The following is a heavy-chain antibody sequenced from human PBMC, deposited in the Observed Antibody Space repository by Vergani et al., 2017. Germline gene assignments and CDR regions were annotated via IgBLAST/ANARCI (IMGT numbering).Heavy chain of an antibody. Sequence: QVQLVQSGAEVKKPGSSVKVSCKASGGTFSSYAISWVRQAPGQGLEWMGRIIPIFGTANYAQKFQGRVTITADESTSTAYMELSSLRSEDTAVYYCARDYKDSSGYYLPGYDAFDIWGQGTMVTVSS. D-gene: IGHD3-22*01. CDR1: GGTFSSYA. CDR2: IIPIFGTA. J-gene: IGHJ3*02. CDR3: ARDYKDSSGYYLPGYDAFDI. V-gene: IGHV1-69*18.